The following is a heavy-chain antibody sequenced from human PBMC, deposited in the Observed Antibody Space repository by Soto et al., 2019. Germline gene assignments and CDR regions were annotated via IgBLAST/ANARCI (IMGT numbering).Heavy chain of an antibody. CDR3: ARVEGSGSYYYYYYYYMDV. CDR2: MNPNSGNT. V-gene: IGHV1-8*01. J-gene: IGHJ6*03. Sequence: ASVKVSCKASGYTFTSYDINWVRQATGQGLEWMGWMNPNSGNTGYAQKFQGRVTVTRNTSISTAYMELSSLRSEDTAVYYCARVEGSGSYYYYYYYYMDVWGKGTTVTVSS. CDR1: GYTFTSYD. D-gene: IGHD3-10*01.